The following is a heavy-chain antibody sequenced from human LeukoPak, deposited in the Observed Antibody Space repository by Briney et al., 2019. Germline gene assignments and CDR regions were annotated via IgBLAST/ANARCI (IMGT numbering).Heavy chain of an antibody. Sequence: SETLSLTCTVSGGSISSGGYYWSWIRQHPGKGLEWIGYIYYSGSTYYNPSLKGRVTISVDTSKNQFSLKLSSVTAADTAVYYCAREVVYSRWFDPWGQGTLVTVSS. V-gene: IGHV4-31*03. CDR1: GGSISSGGYY. CDR3: AREVVYSRWFDP. CDR2: IYYSGST. D-gene: IGHD2-15*01. J-gene: IGHJ5*02.